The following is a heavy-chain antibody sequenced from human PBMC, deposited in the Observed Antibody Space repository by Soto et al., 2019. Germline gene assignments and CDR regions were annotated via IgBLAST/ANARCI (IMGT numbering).Heavy chain of an antibody. CDR3: ARGPLSVPDY. D-gene: IGHD3-10*02. Sequence: QVQLQQWGAGLLKPSETLSLTCAVYGGSFSGYYWSWIRQPPGKGLEWIGEINHSGSTNYNPSLKSRVTISVDTSKNQFSLKLSSVTAADTAVYYCARGPLSVPDYWGQGTLVTVSS. CDR2: INHSGST. J-gene: IGHJ4*02. CDR1: GGSFSGYY. V-gene: IGHV4-34*01.